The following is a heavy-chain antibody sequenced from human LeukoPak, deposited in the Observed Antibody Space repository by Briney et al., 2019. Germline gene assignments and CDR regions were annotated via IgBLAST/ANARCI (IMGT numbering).Heavy chain of an antibody. CDR3: ATARPHDY. CDR2: IRYDGSNK. J-gene: IGHJ4*02. V-gene: IGHV3-30*02. Sequence: PGGSLRLSCAASGFTFSSYGIHWVRQAPGKGLEWVAFIRYDGSNKYYADSVKGRFTIPRDNSKNTLYLQMNSLRAEDTAVYYCATARPHDYWGQGTLVTVSS. CDR1: GFTFSSYG.